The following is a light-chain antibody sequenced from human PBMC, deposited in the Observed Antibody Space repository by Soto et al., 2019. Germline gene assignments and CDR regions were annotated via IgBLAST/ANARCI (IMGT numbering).Light chain of an antibody. CDR1: QSISSW. Sequence: DIQMTQSPSTLSASVGDRVTITCRASQSISSWLAWYQQKPGIAPKLLIYEASTLNSGVPSRFSGSGSGTEFTLTISSLQPDDFATYYCQQYNGNSPTFGQGTKVEIK. J-gene: IGKJ1*01. V-gene: IGKV1-5*03. CDR2: EAS. CDR3: QQYNGNSPT.